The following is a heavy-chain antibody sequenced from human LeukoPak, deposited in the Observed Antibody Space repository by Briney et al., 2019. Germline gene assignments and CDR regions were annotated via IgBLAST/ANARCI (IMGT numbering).Heavy chain of an antibody. CDR3: ATLIIRYDSSGYVPLTTPP. J-gene: IGHJ5*02. CDR1: GFTFSSYA. D-gene: IGHD3-22*01. V-gene: IGHV3-30*04. CDR2: ISYDGSNK. Sequence: AGGSLRLSCAASGFTFSSYAMHWVRQAPGKGLEWVAVISYDGSNKYYADSVKGRFTISRDNSKNTLYLQMNSLRAEDTAVYYCATLIIRYDSSGYVPLTTPPWGQGTLVTVSS.